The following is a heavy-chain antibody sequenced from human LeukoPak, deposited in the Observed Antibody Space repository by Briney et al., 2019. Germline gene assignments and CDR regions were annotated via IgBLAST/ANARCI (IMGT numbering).Heavy chain of an antibody. CDR3: AGEDCSGGSCYSGY. J-gene: IGHJ4*02. CDR2: IIPIFGTA. Sequence: SVKVSCKASGGTFSGYAISWVRQAPGQGLEWMGGIIPIFGTANYAQKFQGRVTITADKSTSTAYMELSSLRSEDTAVYYCAGEDCSGGSCYSGYWGQGTLVTVSS. V-gene: IGHV1-69*06. CDR1: GGTFSGYA. D-gene: IGHD2-15*01.